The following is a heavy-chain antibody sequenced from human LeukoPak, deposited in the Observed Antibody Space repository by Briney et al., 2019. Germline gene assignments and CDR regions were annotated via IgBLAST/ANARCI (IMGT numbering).Heavy chain of an antibody. CDR1: GGSFSGYY. Sequence: SETLSLTCAVYGGSFSGYYWSWIRQPPGKGLEWIGEINHSGSTNYNPSLKSRVTISVDTSKNQFSLKLSSVTAADTAVYYCARGGYRPKRFDYWGQGTLVTVSS. CDR3: ARGGYRPKRFDY. J-gene: IGHJ4*02. D-gene: IGHD3-16*02. V-gene: IGHV4-34*01. CDR2: INHSGST.